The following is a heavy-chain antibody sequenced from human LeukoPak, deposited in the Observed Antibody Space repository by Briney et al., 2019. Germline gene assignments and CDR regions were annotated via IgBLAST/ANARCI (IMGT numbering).Heavy chain of an antibody. Sequence: SETLSLTCAVYGGSFSGYYWSWIRQPPGKGLEWIGEINHSGSTNYNPSLKSRVTISVDTSKNQFSLKLSSVTAADTAVYYCARVKPHYTATVINSFDICGQGTMVTVSP. CDR3: ARVKPHYTATVINSFDI. J-gene: IGHJ3*02. CDR1: GGSFSGYY. V-gene: IGHV4-34*01. CDR2: INHSGST. D-gene: IGHD5-18*01.